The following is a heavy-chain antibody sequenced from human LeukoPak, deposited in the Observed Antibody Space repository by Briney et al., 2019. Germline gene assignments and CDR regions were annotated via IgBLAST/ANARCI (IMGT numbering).Heavy chain of an antibody. J-gene: IGHJ3*02. Sequence: ASVTVSCKASGYTFTGYYIHWVRQAPGQGLEWMGWIYPYSGDINYAQNFQGRVTMTRDTSISTAYMELSSLKSDDTAVYYCARDRNSGSSLDIWGQGTMLTVSS. CDR2: IYPYSGDI. D-gene: IGHD6-6*01. V-gene: IGHV1-2*02. CDR1: GYTFTGYY. CDR3: ARDRNSGSSLDI.